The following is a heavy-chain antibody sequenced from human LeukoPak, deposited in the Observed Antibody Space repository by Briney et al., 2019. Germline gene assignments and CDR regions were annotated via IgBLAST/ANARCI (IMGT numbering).Heavy chain of an antibody. Sequence: SETLSLTCTVSGGSISSYYWSWIRQPPGKGLEWIGSIYHSGSTYYNPSLKSRVTISVDTSKNQFSLKLSSVTAADTAVYYCASELKDGGKSYWGQGTLVTVSS. J-gene: IGHJ4*02. D-gene: IGHD4-23*01. CDR1: GGSISSYY. V-gene: IGHV4-38-2*02. CDR3: ASELKDGGKSY. CDR2: IYHSGST.